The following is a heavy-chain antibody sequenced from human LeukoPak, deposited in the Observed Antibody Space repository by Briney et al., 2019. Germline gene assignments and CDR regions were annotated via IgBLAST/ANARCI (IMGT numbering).Heavy chain of an antibody. D-gene: IGHD1-26*01. J-gene: IGHJ6*03. V-gene: IGHV3-21*01. CDR1: GFTFSSYS. CDR2: VSSSSSSYK. CDR3: ARAKFSAYTGNPGARKPSYNMDV. Sequence: PGGSLRLSCAASGFTFSSYSMNWVRQAPGKGLEWVSSVSSSSSSYKYYSDSVKGRFTISRDNAKNSLYLQMSSLRAEDTAEYYCARAKFSAYTGNPGARKPSYNMDVWAREPTDSVS.